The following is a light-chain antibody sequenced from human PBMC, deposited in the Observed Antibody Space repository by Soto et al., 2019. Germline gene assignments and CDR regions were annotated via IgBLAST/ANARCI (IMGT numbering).Light chain of an antibody. J-gene: IGKJ4*01. CDR1: QSVSSY. CDR2: DAS. Sequence: EIVLTQSPATLSLSPGERATLSCRASQSVSSYLAWYQQKPGQAPRLLVDDASNRATGIPARFSRSASGTYCTLTSCSRERDDFVVYYGLQRSNWTPRLNVGVFTKVDI. V-gene: IGKV3-11*01. CDR3: LQRSNWTPRLN.